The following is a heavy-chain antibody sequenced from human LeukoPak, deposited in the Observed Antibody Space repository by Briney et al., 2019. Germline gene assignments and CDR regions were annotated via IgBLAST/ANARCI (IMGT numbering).Heavy chain of an antibody. V-gene: IGHV4-39*07. J-gene: IGHJ5*02. D-gene: IGHD3-10*01. CDR1: GGSISTNSYY. Sequence: SETLSLTCTVSGGSISTNSYYWGWIRQPPGKGLKWIGSIYYSGSTNYNPSLKSRVTISVDTSKNNFSLKLSSVTAADKAVYYCAREVAYYGSGSYYTGWFDPWGQGTLVTVSS. CDR2: IYYSGST. CDR3: AREVAYYGSGSYYTGWFDP.